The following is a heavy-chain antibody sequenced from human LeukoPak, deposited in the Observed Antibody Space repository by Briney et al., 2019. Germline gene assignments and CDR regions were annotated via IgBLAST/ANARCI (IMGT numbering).Heavy chain of an antibody. CDR3: ARARGYNHGPQDYYFDY. CDR2: IRSSSSTM. CDR1: GFTFSSYG. Sequence: HPGGSLRLSCAASGFTFSSYGMSWVRQAPGKGLEWVSYIRSSSSTMYYADSVKGRFTISRDNAKSSLYLQMSSLRDEDTAVYYCARARGYNHGPQDYYFDYWGQGTLVTVSS. D-gene: IGHD5-18*01. V-gene: IGHV3-48*02. J-gene: IGHJ4*02.